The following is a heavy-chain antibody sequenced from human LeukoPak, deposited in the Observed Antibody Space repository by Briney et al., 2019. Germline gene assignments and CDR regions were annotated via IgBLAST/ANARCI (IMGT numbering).Heavy chain of an antibody. CDR3: ARRGIAAAEPFDY. CDR2: IYYSGST. CDR1: GGSISSSSYY. Sequence: SETLSLTCTVSGGSISSSSYYWGWIRQPPGKGLEWIGRIYYSGSTYYNPSLRSRVTISVDTSKNQFSLKLSSVTAADTAVYYCARRGIAAAEPFDYWGQGTLVTVSS. J-gene: IGHJ4*02. D-gene: IGHD6-13*01. V-gene: IGHV4-39*01.